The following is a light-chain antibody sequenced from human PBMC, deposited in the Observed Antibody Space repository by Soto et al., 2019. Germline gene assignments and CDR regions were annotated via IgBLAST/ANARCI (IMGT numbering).Light chain of an antibody. CDR2: EVS. Sequence: QSALTQPPSASGSPGQSVTISCTGTSSDVGGYNYVSWYQQHPGKAPKLMIYEVSKRPSGVPDRFSGSKSGNTASLTVSGIQAEDEADYYCSSYAGSDNLGVVFGGGTKLTVL. J-gene: IGLJ2*01. CDR3: SSYAGSDNLGVV. V-gene: IGLV2-8*01. CDR1: SSDVGGYNY.